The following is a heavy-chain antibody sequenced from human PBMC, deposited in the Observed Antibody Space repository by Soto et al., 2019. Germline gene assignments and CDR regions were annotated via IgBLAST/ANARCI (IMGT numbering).Heavy chain of an antibody. CDR2: ISYDGSNR. CDR3: AKDLYGSETYTYYCGMDV. D-gene: IGHD3-10*01. Sequence: PGGSLELACAACGVSVWRLVMHGVRQAPGKGLEWVAVISYDGSNRFYADSVKGRFTISRDNSKNTLYLQMNSLRPEDTAVYYCAKDLYGSETYTYYCGMDVWGQGTTVTVSS. CDR1: GVSVWRLV. J-gene: IGHJ6*02. V-gene: IGHV3-30*18.